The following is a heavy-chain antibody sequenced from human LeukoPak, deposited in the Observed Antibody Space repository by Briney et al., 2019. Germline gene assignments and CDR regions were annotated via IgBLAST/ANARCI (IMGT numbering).Heavy chain of an antibody. J-gene: IGHJ4*02. CDR1: GFTFSSYG. D-gene: IGHD6-13*01. V-gene: IGHV3-30*02. CDR3: AKPDDSSSWYYFDY. CDR2: IRYDGSNK. Sequence: GGSLRLSCAASGFTFSSYGMHWVRQAPGKGLEWVAIIRYDGSNKYYADSVKGRFTISRDNSKNTLYLQMNSLRAEDTAVYYCAKPDDSSSWYYFDYWGQGTLVTVSS.